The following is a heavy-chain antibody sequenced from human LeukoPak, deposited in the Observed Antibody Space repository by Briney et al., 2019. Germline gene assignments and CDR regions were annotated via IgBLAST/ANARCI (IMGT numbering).Heavy chain of an antibody. D-gene: IGHD4-17*01. V-gene: IGHV4-59*01. J-gene: IGHJ4*02. CDR1: GGSISSSY. CDR3: ARDDGDYDNY. Sequence: SETLSLTCTVSGGSISSSYWSWIRQPPGKRLEWIGYISYSGVTNYNPSLKSRVTISEDTSKNQFSLKLSSVTAADTAVYYCARDDGDYDNYWGQGTLVTVSS. CDR2: ISYSGVT.